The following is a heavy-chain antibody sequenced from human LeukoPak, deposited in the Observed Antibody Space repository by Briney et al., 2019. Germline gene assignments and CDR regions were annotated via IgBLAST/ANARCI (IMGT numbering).Heavy chain of an antibody. CDR2: LSSSSTYK. D-gene: IGHD4-17*01. CDR1: GFSFSSYS. J-gene: IGHJ1*01. CDR3: ARDFTVETTAYFHN. Sequence: GGSLRLSCAASGFSFSSYSMNWVRQAPGEGLEGGSSLSSSSTYKYYADSVKGRFTISRDNAKNALYLQMNTLRAEDTAVYYCARDFTVETTAYFHNWGQGTLVTVSS. V-gene: IGHV3-21*01.